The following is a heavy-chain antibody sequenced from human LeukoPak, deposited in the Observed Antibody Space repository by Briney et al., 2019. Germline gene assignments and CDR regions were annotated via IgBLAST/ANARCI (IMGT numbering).Heavy chain of an antibody. Sequence: PSETLSLTCAVSGGSISSDNWWSWVRQPPGKRLEWIGEIHHRGGTNYNPSLQSRVTISVDKSNNHFSLRLTSVTAADTAVYYCTTNGWYCLDHWGQGALVTVPS. D-gene: IGHD6-19*01. CDR3: TTNGWYCLDH. CDR2: IHHRGGT. V-gene: IGHV4-4*02. J-gene: IGHJ1*01. CDR1: GGSISSDNW.